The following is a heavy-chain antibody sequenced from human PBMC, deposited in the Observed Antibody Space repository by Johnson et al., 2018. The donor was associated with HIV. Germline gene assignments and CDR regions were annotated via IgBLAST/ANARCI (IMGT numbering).Heavy chain of an antibody. CDR1: GFTFSGHY. J-gene: IGHJ3*02. V-gene: IGHV3-72*01. CDR2: ATTKATNYIT. Sequence: VQLVESGGGLVQPGGSLRLSCAASGFTFSGHYMDWVRQAPGKGLEWVARATTKATNYITQYAAPVKDRLTISRDNGKNSLYLQMNSLRAEDTAVYYCARGRGALDIWGQGTVVTISS. D-gene: IGHD3-16*01. CDR3: ARGRGALDI.